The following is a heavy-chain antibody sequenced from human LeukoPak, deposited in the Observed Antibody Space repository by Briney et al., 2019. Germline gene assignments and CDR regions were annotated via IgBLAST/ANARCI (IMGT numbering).Heavy chain of an antibody. V-gene: IGHV4-34*01. CDR1: GGSFSGYY. CDR3: ARGSIAAATISRSTPLDY. CDR2: INHSGST. Sequence: SETLSLTCAVYGGSFSGYYWSWIRQPPGKGLEYIGQINHSGSTNYNPSLKSRVTISVDTSKNQLSLNLSSVTAADTAVYYCARGSIAAATISRSTPLDYWGQGTLVSVSS. J-gene: IGHJ4*02. D-gene: IGHD6-13*01.